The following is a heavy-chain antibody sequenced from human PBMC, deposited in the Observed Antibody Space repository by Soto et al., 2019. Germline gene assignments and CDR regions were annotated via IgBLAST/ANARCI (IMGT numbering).Heavy chain of an antibody. D-gene: IGHD2-15*01. J-gene: IGHJ6*02. Sequence: GGSLRLSCAASGFTFSSYAMHWVRQAPGKGLKWVAVISSGRSHIYYADSVKGRFTISRDNAKNSLYLQMNSLRAEDTAVYYCARDATCSGGSCYLIYYYYGMDVWGQGTTVTVSS. CDR3: ARDATCSGGSCYLIYYYYGMDV. V-gene: IGHV3-30-3*01. CDR2: ISSGRSHI. CDR1: GFTFSSYA.